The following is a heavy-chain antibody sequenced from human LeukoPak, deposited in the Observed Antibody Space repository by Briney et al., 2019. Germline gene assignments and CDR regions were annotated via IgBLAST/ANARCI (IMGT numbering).Heavy chain of an antibody. V-gene: IGHV1-2*02. CDR2: INPNSGGT. J-gene: IGHJ5*02. CDR1: GYTFTGYY. Sequence: ASVKVSCKASGYTFTGYYMHWVRQAPGQGLEWMGWINPNSGGTNYAQKFQGRVTMTRDTSISTAYMELSRLRSDDTAVYYCARVDGDLWYDGSGYRYNWFDPWGQGTLVTVSS. CDR3: ARVDGDLWYDGSGYRYNWFDP. D-gene: IGHD3-22*01.